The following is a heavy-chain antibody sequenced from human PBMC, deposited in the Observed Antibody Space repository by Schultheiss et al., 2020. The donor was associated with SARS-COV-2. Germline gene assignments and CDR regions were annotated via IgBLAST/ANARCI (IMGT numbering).Heavy chain of an antibody. CDR2: INHSGST. CDR1: GYSISSGFY. D-gene: IGHD5-18*01. Sequence: SETLSLTCAVSGYSISSGFYWSWIRQPPGKGLEWIGEINHSGSTNYNPSLKSRVSISVDTSKNQFSLKLSSVTAADTAVYYCARVHLRSGYTYVYRGNAYDYWGQGTLVTVSS. V-gene: IGHV4-34*01. J-gene: IGHJ4*02. CDR3: ARVHLRSGYTYVYRGNAYDY.